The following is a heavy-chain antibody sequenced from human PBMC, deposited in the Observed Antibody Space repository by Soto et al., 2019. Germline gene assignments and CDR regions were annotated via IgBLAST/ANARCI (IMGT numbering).Heavy chain of an antibody. V-gene: IGHV3-30*03. CDR1: GFTFSSYG. J-gene: IGHJ4*02. CDR2: ISYDGSNK. D-gene: IGHD3-22*01. Sequence: GGSLRLSCAASGFTFSSYGMHWVRQAPGKGLEWVAVISYDGSNKYYADSMKGRFTISRDNSKNTLYLQMNSLRAEDTAVYYCARDWGYDSSCLIDFWGQGTLVTVSS. CDR3: ARDWGYDSSCLIDF.